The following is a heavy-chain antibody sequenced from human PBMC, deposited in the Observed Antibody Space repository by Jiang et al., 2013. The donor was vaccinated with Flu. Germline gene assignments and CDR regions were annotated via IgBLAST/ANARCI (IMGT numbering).Heavy chain of an antibody. CDR1: GFTFSSYA. J-gene: IGHJ4*02. V-gene: IGHV3-64D*06. CDR2: ISSNGGST. CDR3: VKLRSPPKLRYFDWSTLDY. Sequence: ASGFTFSSYAMHWVRQAPGKGLEYVSAISSNGGSTYYADSVKGRFTISRDNSKNTLYLQMSSLRAEDTAVYYCVKLRSPPKLRYFDWSTLDYWGQGTLVTVSS. D-gene: IGHD3-9*01.